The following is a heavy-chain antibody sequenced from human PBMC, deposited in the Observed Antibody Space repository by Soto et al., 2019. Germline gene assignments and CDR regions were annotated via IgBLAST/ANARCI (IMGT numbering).Heavy chain of an antibody. CDR2: IYYSGIT. V-gene: IGHV4-31*03. D-gene: IGHD3-10*01. CDR1: GGSISGGGYY. Sequence: SETLSLTCTVSGGSISGGGYYWSWIRQHPGKGLEWIGYIYYSGITYYNPSLKSRVTISVDTSKNQFSLKLSSVTAADTAVYYCARGGGGSGTNYYYYYGMDVWGQATTVTVSS. J-gene: IGHJ6*02. CDR3: ARGGGGSGTNYYYYYGMDV.